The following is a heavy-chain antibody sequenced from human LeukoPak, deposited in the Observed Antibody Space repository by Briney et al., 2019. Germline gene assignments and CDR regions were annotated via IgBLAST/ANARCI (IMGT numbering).Heavy chain of an antibody. J-gene: IGHJ6*02. V-gene: IGHV1-46*01. CDR3: ASPWTTVTTYGMDV. CDR2: INPSGGST. Sequence: GSVKVSCKASGYSLTGYHMHWVRQAPGQRLEWMGIINPSGGSTSYAQKFQGRVTMTRDTSTSTVYMELSSLRSEDTAVYYCASPWTTVTTYGMDVWGQGTTVTVSS. D-gene: IGHD4-17*01. CDR1: GYSLTGYH.